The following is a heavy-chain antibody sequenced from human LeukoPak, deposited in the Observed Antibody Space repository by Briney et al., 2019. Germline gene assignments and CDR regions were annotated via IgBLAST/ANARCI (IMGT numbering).Heavy chain of an antibody. CDR3: ARGGAPDYDFWSGYYNYYYGMDV. CDR2: IYYSGST. J-gene: IGHJ6*02. Sequence: PSETLSLTCTVSGGSISSSSYYWGWIRQPPGKGLEWIGSIYYSGSTYYNPSLKSRVTMSVDTSKNQFSLKLSSVTAADTAVYYCARGGAPDYDFWSGYYNYYYGMDVWGQGTTVTVSS. CDR1: GGSISSSSYY. V-gene: IGHV4-39*07. D-gene: IGHD3-3*01.